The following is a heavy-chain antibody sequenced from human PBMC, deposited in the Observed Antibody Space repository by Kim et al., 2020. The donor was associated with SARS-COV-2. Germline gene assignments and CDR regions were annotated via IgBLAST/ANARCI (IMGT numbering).Heavy chain of an antibody. D-gene: IGHD2-2*01. CDR3: AWIGYCSNIDCTGDAFDI. V-gene: IGHV1-18*04. Sequence: ASVKVSCKASGNTLTSYGMSWVRQAPGQGLEWVGWISTYNGKTKYAQKVQGRITMTTDASTNTAYMELRSLRSDDTAVYYCAWIGYCSNIDCTGDAFDIW. CDR2: ISTYNGKT. CDR1: GNTLTSYG. J-gene: IGHJ3*02.